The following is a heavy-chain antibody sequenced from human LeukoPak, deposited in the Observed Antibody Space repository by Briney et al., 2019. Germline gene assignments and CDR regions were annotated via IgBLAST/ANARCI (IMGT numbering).Heavy chain of an antibody. CDR1: GFTFTRFW. CDR2: INPDGTKT. Sequence: PGGSLRLSRAASGFTFTRFWLTWVRQSPGKGLEWVANINPDGTKTTYVDSVEGRFAISRDNAKNSVFLLMTSLRAEDTAMYYCATAPASVDSSWGQGTLVAVSS. CDR3: ATAPASVDSS. J-gene: IGHJ5*02. D-gene: IGHD3-3*01. V-gene: IGHV3-7*01.